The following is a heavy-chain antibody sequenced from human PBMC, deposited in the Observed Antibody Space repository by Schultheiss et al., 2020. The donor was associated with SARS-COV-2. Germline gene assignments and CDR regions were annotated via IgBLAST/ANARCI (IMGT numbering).Heavy chain of an antibody. V-gene: IGHV4-61*01. D-gene: IGHD2-8*01. CDR3: ARRGICTNGVCYTGRAPYGMDV. CDR2: MTNNDIS. J-gene: IGHJ6*02. CDR1: GGSVSSGSYY. Sequence: SQTLSLTCTVSGGSVSSGSYYWSWIRQPPGKGLEWIGYMTNNDISNYSASLRSRVTISVDTSKNQFSLRLNSVTAADTAVYYCARRGICTNGVCYTGRAPYGMDVWGQGTTVTVSS.